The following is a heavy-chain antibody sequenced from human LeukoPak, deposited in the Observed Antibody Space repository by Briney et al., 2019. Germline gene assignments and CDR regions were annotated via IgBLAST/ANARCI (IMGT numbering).Heavy chain of an antibody. D-gene: IGHD3-22*01. CDR2: IYSGGNT. V-gene: IGHV3-53*01. CDR1: GFSVSNYY. Sequence: PGGSLRLSCAASGFSVSNYYMSWVRQAPGKGLEWVSVIYSGGNTYCTDSVKGRFTISRDNPKNTVFLQMGSLRGEDTAVYYCARCYYDGSGFYYYFDYWGQGTLVTVSS. CDR3: ARCYYDGSGFYYYFDY. J-gene: IGHJ4*02.